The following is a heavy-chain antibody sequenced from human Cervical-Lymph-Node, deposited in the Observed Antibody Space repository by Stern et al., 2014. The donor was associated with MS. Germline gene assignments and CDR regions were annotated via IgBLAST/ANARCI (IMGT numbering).Heavy chain of an antibody. CDR1: GGSISSSSYY. D-gene: IGHD3-22*01. CDR3: ARWAYSSGWYNWFDP. Sequence: QLQLQESGPGLVKPSETLSLTCTVSGGSISSSSYYWGWIRQPPGKGLEWIGRIYYSGSTYYNPSLKSRVTISVDTSKNHFSLQLSSVTAADTAVYYCARWAYSSGWYNWFDPWGQGTLVTVSS. CDR2: IYYSGST. J-gene: IGHJ5*02. V-gene: IGHV4-39*02.